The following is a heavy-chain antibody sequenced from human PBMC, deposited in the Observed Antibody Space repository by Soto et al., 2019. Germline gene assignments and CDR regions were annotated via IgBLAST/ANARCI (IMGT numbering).Heavy chain of an antibody. CDR1: GFSVSSSH. J-gene: IGHJ5*02. D-gene: IGHD3-10*01. Sequence: EVQLVDSGGGLIQPGGSLRLSCAASGFSVSSSHMIWVRQAPGKGLEWVSVIYSGGATYYAVSVKGLFTISRDRSKNTVYRLMYGLITEDTAVYHCAKLGPYGSESYSFRYNWIDPWGQGTLVTVSS. CDR2: IYSGGAT. CDR3: AKLGPYGSESYSFRYNWIDP. V-gene: IGHV3-53*01.